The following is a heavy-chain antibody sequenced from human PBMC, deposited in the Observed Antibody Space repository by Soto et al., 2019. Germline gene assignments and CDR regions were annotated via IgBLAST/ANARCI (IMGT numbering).Heavy chain of an antibody. CDR1: GFTFSNYN. D-gene: IGHD3-22*01. J-gene: IGHJ6*02. CDR2: IGGARSTAI. V-gene: IGHV3-48*02. CDR3: ARDFGYDDV. Sequence: GGSLRLSCAASGFTFSNYNMNWVRQAPGKGLEWVSHIGGARSTAIYYADSVKGRFTISRDNAENSLFLQLNSLRDEDTAVYYCARDFGYDDVWGQGSTVTVSS.